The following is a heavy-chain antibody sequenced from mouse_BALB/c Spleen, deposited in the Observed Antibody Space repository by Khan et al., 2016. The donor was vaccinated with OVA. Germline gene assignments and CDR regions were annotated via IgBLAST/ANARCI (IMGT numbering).Heavy chain of an antibody. CDR2: IDPSTSYT. CDR1: GYTFTAYW. V-gene: IGHV1-7*01. CDR3: ARRRLVGIFAY. D-gene: IGHD1-1*02. Sequence: VQLQQSGAEVAKPGASVKMSCKASGYTFTAYWIHWVKQRPGQGLEWIGYIDPSTSYTEYNQKFKDKATLTTDKSSSTAYMQLSSLTSKDSAVYYCARRRLVGIFAYWGQGTLVTVSA. J-gene: IGHJ3*01.